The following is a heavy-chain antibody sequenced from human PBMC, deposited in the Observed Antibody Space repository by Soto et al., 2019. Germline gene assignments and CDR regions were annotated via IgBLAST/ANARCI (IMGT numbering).Heavy chain of an antibody. CDR1: GGSISSSIYY. D-gene: IGHD5-12*01. CDR2: IYYSGIT. J-gene: IGHJ3*02. V-gene: IGHV4-39*01. CDR3: ARQVNIVAIAPDAFDI. Sequence: ASETLSLTCPVSGGSISSSIYYWGWIRQPPGKGLEWIGSIYYSGITYYNPSLKSRVTISVDTSKNHLSLKLSSVTAADTVWFYCARQVNIVAIAPDAFDIWGKGTRVPVS.